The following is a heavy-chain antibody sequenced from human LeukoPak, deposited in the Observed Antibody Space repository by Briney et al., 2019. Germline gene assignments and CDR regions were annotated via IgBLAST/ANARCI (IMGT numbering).Heavy chain of an antibody. D-gene: IGHD1-26*01. CDR2: INHSGNT. CDR3: ARDRGGSYYFDY. Sequence: SETLSLTCAVYGGSFSGYYWSWIRQPPGKGLEWIGEINHSGNTNYNPSLKSRVTISVDTSKNQFSLKLSSVTAADTAVYYCARDRGGSYYFDYWGQGTLVTVSS. V-gene: IGHV4-34*01. CDR1: GGSFSGYY. J-gene: IGHJ4*02.